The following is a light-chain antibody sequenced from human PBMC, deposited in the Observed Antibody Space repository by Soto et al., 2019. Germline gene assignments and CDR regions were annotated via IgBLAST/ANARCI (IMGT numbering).Light chain of an antibody. CDR3: QQYGSSPRT. J-gene: IGKJ1*01. CDR2: GAS. CDR1: QSVSSN. V-gene: IGKV3-11*01. Sequence: EIVMTQSPATLSFSPGERATLSCRASQSVSSNLAWYQQKPGQAPRLLIYGASNRATGIPARFSGSGSGTDFTLTISSLEPEDFGVYYCQQYGSSPRTFGQGTKVDIK.